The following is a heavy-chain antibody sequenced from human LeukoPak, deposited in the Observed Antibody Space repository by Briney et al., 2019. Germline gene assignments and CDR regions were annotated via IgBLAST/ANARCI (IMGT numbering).Heavy chain of an antibody. CDR3: ARRVIVAFLDY. CDR1: GDSISNSNYY. CDR2: IYYSGRT. J-gene: IGHJ4*02. D-gene: IGHD3-22*01. V-gene: IGHV4-39*01. Sequence: SETLSLTCTVSGDSISNSNYYWGWIRQPPGKGLEWIGSIYYSGRTYYNPSLQSRVTISVDTSKNQFSLKLSSVTAADTAVYYCARRVIVAFLDYWGQGTLVTVSS.